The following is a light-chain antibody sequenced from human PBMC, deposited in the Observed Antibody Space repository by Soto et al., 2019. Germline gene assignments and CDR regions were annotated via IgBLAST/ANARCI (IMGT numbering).Light chain of an antibody. CDR1: QSVSSY. CDR3: KKRSNWQIN. V-gene: IGKV3-11*01. Sequence: IVLTQSPASLSFSPGERATRSGMASQSVSSYLAWYQQKPGQAPRLLIYDAYNRATGIPARFSGSGSGTDFTLTIRSLEPEDFAVYYCKKRSNWQINCGHGPRRAIK. J-gene: IGKJ5*01. CDR2: DAY.